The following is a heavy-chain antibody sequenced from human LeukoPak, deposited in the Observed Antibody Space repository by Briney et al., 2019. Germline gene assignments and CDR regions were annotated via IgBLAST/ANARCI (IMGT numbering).Heavy chain of an antibody. D-gene: IGHD3-16*02. Sequence: PGGSLRLSCAASGFTFSSYEMNWVRQAPGKGLEWVSYISSSGTTIYYADSVKGRFTISRDNAKNSLYLQMNSLRVEDTAVYYCARGGGYRPFDPWGQGTLVTVSS. CDR2: ISSSGTTI. V-gene: IGHV3-48*03. CDR1: GFTFSSYE. CDR3: ARGGGYRPFDP. J-gene: IGHJ5*02.